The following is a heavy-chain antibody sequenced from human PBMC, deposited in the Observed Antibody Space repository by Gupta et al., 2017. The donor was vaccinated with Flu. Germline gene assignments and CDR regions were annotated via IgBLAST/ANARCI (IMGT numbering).Heavy chain of an antibody. Sequence: DYSSMWGVRQGPGRGGGGVFGMFGNGATKHYSASVRGRFTISRDKSKNSFSVKLNCVSAEDTAVYYGAKDCMVGIWAHIDSWGQGILVTVSS. J-gene: IGHJ4*02. CDR3: AKDCMVGIWAHIDS. CDR2: MFGNGATK. D-gene: IGHD3-10*02. V-gene: IGHV3-9*01. CDR1: DYSS.